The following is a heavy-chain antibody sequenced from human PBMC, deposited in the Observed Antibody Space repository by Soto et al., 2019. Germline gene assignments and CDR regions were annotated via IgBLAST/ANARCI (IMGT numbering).Heavy chain of an antibody. CDR3: ARDPLWFGEFYFDY. V-gene: IGHV3-30*03. CDR2: ISYDGSNK. D-gene: IGHD3-10*01. CDR1: GFTFSSYG. J-gene: IGHJ4*02. Sequence: QVQLVESGGGVVQPGRSLRLSCAASGFTFSSYGMHWVRQAPGKGLEWVAVISYDGSNKYYADSVKGRFTISRDNSKNTLYLQMNSLRAEDTAVYYCARDPLWFGEFYFDYWGQGTLVTVSP.